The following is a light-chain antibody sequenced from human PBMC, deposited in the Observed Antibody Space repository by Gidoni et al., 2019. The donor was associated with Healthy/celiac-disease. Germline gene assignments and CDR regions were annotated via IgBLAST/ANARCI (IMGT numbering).Light chain of an antibody. V-gene: IGKV1-8*01. CDR1: QGISSY. CDR3: QQYYSYPQT. J-gene: IGKJ1*01. Sequence: RMTQSPSSFSASTGDRVTITCRASQGISSYLAWYQQKPGKAPKLLIYAASTLQSGVPSRFSGSGSGTDFTLTISCLQSEDFATYYCQQYYSYPQTFGQGTKVEIK. CDR2: AAS.